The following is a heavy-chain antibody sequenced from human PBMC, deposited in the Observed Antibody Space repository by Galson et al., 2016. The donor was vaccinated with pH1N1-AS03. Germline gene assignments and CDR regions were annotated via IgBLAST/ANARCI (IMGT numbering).Heavy chain of an antibody. CDR1: GYTFAAYY. D-gene: IGHD1-26*01. CDR2: LTPNSGVT. CDR3: ARGGGSALDS. Sequence: SVKVSCKASGYTFAAYYIHWVRQAPGQGLEWMGRLTPNSGVTNYAQKFQGRVTMTRDMSLTTAYMELSSLKSDDTAVYYCARGGGSALDSWGQGTLVTVSS. J-gene: IGHJ4*02. V-gene: IGHV1-2*06.